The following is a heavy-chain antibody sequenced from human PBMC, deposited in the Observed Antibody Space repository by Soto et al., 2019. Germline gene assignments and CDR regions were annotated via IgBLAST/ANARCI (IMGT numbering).Heavy chain of an antibody. Sequence: QVQLVQSGAEVKKPGASVKVSCKVAGYTLTELSMHWVRQAPGKGLDWMGGYDPEDGETIYAQKFQGRVTMTEDTATDTADMELCSLRSEDTAVYYCATRRYCSSTSCTWYFDLWGRGTLVTVSS. V-gene: IGHV1-24*01. D-gene: IGHD2-2*01. J-gene: IGHJ2*01. CDR3: ATRRYCSSTSCTWYFDL. CDR1: GYTLTELS. CDR2: YDPEDGET.